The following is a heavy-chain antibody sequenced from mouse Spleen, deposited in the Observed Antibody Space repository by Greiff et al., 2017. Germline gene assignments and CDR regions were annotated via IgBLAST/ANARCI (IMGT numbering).Heavy chain of an antibody. CDR1: GYTFTEYI. CDR2: FYPGSGSI. Sequence: VQLQQSGAGLVKPGASVKLSCKASGYTFTEYIIHWVKQRSGQGLEWIGWFYPGSGSIKYNEKFKDKATLTADKSSSTVYTELSRLTSEDSAVYFCARHGDYYGSSYGAMDYWGQGTSVTASS. V-gene: IGHV1-62-2*01. CDR3: ARHGDYYGSSYGAMDY. J-gene: IGHJ4*01. D-gene: IGHD1-1*01.